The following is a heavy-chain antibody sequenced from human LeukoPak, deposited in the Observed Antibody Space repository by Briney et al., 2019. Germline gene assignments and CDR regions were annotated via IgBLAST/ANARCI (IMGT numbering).Heavy chain of an antibody. D-gene: IGHD5-18*01. V-gene: IGHV4-34*01. Sequence: SETLSLTCAVYGGSFSGYYWSWIRQPPGKGLEWIGEINHSGSTNYNPSLKSRVTISVDTSKNQFSLKLSSVTAADTAVYYCARVRGYSYGSFDYWGQGTLVTVSS. J-gene: IGHJ4*02. CDR1: GGSFSGYY. CDR2: INHSGST. CDR3: ARVRGYSYGSFDY.